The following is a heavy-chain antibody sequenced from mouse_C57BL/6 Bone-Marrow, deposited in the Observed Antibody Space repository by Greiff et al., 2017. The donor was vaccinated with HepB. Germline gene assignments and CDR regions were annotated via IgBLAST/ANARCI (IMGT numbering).Heavy chain of an antibody. D-gene: IGHD2-4*01. CDR2: IDPNSGGT. V-gene: IGHV1-72*01. CDR1: GYTFTSYW. J-gene: IGHJ4*01. CDR3: SRGKLRRYYAKDF. Sequence: QVHVKQSGAELVKPGASVKLSCKASGYTFTSYWMHWVKQRPGRGLEWIGCIDPNSGGTKYNEKFKSKATLTVDKPSSTAYMQLSSLKSEDSAVYYLSRGKLRRYYAKDFWDRGTSVTVSS.